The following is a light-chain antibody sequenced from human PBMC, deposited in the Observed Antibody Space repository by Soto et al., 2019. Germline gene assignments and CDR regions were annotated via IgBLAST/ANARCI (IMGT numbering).Light chain of an antibody. V-gene: IGLV2-23*01. CDR1: SSDVGSYNL. Sequence: QSALTQPASVSGSPGQSITISCTGTSSDVGSYNLVSWYQQHPGKAPKLMIYEGSKRPSGVSHRFSGSKSGNTASLTISGLQADDDADYYCCSYAGSSTYVVFGGGTKLTVL. CDR2: EGS. CDR3: CSYAGSSTYVV. J-gene: IGLJ2*01.